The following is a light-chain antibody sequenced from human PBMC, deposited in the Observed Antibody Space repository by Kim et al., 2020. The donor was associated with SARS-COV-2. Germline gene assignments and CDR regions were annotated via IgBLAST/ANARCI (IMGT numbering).Light chain of an antibody. J-gene: IGLJ3*02. CDR3: SAWDSSLSAWV. Sequence: KNDKHTGAGNSKNVGNQGAVGRRQNQGHPPKLLTYRNNNRPSGISERLSASRSGNTASLTITGLQPEDEADYYCSAWDSSLSAWVFGGGTQLTVL. CDR1: SKNVGNQG. CDR2: RNN. V-gene: IGLV10-54*01.